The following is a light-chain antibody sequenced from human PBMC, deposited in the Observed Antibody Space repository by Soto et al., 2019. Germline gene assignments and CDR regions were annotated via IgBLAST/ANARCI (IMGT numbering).Light chain of an antibody. V-gene: IGKV3-20*01. CDR3: QHYGTSAL. CDR2: AS. J-gene: IGKJ3*01. Sequence: EIVLTQSPGTLFLSPGERATLSCRASQSVSDSYLAWYQQKPGQAPRLLIYASNRATGIPDRFSGSGSGTDFTLTISRLEPEDFAVYYCQHYGTSALFGPGTKVDIK. CDR1: QSVSDSY.